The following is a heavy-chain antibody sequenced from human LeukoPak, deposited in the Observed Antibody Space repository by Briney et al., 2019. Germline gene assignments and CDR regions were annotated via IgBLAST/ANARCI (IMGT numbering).Heavy chain of an antibody. CDR2: IKQDGSEK. D-gene: IGHD3-22*01. CDR3: VRDRGRTMIVVPLGY. J-gene: IGHJ4*02. V-gene: IGHV3-7*01. CDR1: GFTFSSYW. Sequence: GGSLRLSCAASGFTFSSYWMSWVRQAPGKGLEWVANIKQDGSEKYCVDSVKGRFTISRDNAKNSLYLQMNSLRAEDTAVYYCVRDRGRTMIVVPLGYWGQGTLVTVSS.